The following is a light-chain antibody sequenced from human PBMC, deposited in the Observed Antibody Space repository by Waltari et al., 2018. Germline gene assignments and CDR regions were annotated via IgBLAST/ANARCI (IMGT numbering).Light chain of an antibody. Sequence: EIVLTQSPGNPSLSPGERATLSCRASQSVSSNYLAWYQQKPGQAPRLLIYGASSRATGIPDRFSGSGSGTDFTLTISRLEPEDFAVYYCQQYGSSPLTFGQGTKLEIK. CDR3: QQYGSSPLT. CDR2: GAS. V-gene: IGKV3-20*01. CDR1: QSVSSNY. J-gene: IGKJ2*01.